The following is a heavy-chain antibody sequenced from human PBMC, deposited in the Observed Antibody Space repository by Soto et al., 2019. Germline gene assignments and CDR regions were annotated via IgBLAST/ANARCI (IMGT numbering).Heavy chain of an antibody. CDR2: IYSGGST. J-gene: IGHJ4*02. CDR3: ASIAVAGIPDY. V-gene: IGHV3-66*01. CDR1: GFTVSSNY. Sequence: EVQLVESGGGLVQPGGSLRLSCAASGFTVSSNYMSWVRQAPGKGLEWVSVIYSGGSTYYADSVKGRFTISRDNSKNTLYLQMNSLRAEDTAVYCCASIAVAGIPDYWGQGTLVTVSS. D-gene: IGHD6-19*01.